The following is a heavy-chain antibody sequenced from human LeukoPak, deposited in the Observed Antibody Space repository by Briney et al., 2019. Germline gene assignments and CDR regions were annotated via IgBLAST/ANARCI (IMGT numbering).Heavy chain of an antibody. J-gene: IGHJ6*04. CDR2: ISYDGSNK. V-gene: IGHV3-30*18. D-gene: IGHD3-9*01. CDR3: AKEQYYDILTGHDYYYGMDV. CDR1: GFTFSSYG. Sequence: GGSLRLSCAASGFTFSSYGMHWVRQAPGEGLEWVAVISYDGSNKYYADSVKGRFTISRDNSKNTLYLQMNSLRAEDTAVYYCAKEQYYDILTGHDYYYGMDVWGKGTTVTVSS.